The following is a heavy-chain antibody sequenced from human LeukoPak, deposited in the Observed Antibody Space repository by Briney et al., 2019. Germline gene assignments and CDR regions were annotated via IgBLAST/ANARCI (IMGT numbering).Heavy chain of an antibody. J-gene: IGHJ4*02. CDR2: ISDSGGRT. V-gene: IGHV3-23*01. CDR1: GITLSNYG. CDR3: AKRGVVIRVILVGFHKEAYYFDS. Sequence: GGSLRLSCAVSGITLSNYGMSWVRLAPGKGLEWVAGISDSGGRTNYADSVKGRFTISRDNSKNTLYLQMNRLRAEDTAVYFCAKRGVVIRVILVGFHKEAYYFDSWGQGALVTVSS. D-gene: IGHD3-22*01.